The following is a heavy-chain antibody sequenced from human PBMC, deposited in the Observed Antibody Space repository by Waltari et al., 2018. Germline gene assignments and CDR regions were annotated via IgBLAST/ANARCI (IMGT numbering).Heavy chain of an antibody. D-gene: IGHD3-22*01. Sequence: QVQLVESGGGVVQPGGSLRLSCAASGFTFGSYGMHWVRQAPGKGLEWVAFIRYDGSNKYYADSVKGRFTISRDNSKNTLYLQMNSLRAEDTAVYYCATIPRSGYLSFDYWGQGTLVTVSS. V-gene: IGHV3-30*02. CDR1: GFTFGSYG. CDR3: ATIPRSGYLSFDY. J-gene: IGHJ4*02. CDR2: IRYDGSNK.